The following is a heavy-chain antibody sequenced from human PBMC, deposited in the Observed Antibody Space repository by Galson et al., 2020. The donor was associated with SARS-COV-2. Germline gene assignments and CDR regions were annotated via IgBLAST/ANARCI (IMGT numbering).Heavy chain of an antibody. Sequence: GESLKISCEASGFTFYNYAMTWVRQAPGKGLEWVSGISGSGGTTDYAGSVKGRFTISRDNSKNTVYLQMTSLRAEDSAIYYCVKWNQYSYGYDFAEYFHHWGQGTRVTVSS. D-gene: IGHD5-18*01. J-gene: IGHJ1*01. CDR2: ISGSGGTT. CDR3: VKWNQYSYGYDFAEYFHH. V-gene: IGHV3-23*01. CDR1: GFTFYNYA.